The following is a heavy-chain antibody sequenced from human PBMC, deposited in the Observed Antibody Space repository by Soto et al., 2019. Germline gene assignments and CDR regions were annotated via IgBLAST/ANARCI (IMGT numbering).Heavy chain of an antibody. J-gene: IGHJ6*02. CDR3: ASWGLGYCSSTSCYSWYSYGMDV. D-gene: IGHD2-2*01. V-gene: IGHV3-11*06. Sequence: GGSLRLSCAASGVTFSDYYMSWIRQAPGKGLEWVSYISSSSSYTNYADSVKGRFTISRDNAKNSLYLQMNSLRAEDTAVYYCASWGLGYCSSTSCYSWYSYGMDVWGQGTTVTVS. CDR1: GVTFSDYY. CDR2: ISSSSSYT.